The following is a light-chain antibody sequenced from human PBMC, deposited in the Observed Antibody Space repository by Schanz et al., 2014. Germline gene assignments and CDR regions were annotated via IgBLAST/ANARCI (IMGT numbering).Light chain of an antibody. CDR2: RAS. Sequence: DIQMTQSPSTLSASVGDRVTITCRASQSISSYLAWYQQKSGKAPKLLIYRASSLESGVPSRFSGSGSGTEFTLTISSLQPDDFATYYCQQLNAYPITFGQGTRLEIK. CDR3: QQLNAYPIT. J-gene: IGKJ5*01. CDR1: QSISSY. V-gene: IGKV1-5*03.